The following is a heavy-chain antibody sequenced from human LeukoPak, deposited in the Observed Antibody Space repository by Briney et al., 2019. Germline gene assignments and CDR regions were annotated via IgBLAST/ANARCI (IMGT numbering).Heavy chain of an antibody. Sequence: ASVKVSCKASNNTLSNNGITWVRQAPGQGLEWMGWTSGCNTYTTYAQKFQDRVTMTKDTSTNTAYMEMRSLRSDDTAMYYCARVRLVWGMESFDLWGQGTMVTVSS. CDR3: ARVRLVWGMESFDL. CDR2: TSGCNTYT. J-gene: IGHJ3*01. D-gene: IGHD3-16*01. V-gene: IGHV1-18*01. CDR1: NNTLSNNG.